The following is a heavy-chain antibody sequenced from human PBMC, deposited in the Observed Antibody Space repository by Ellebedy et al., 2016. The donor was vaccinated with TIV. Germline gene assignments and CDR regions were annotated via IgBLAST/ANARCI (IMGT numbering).Heavy chain of an antibody. V-gene: IGHV1-69*13. D-gene: IGHD3-22*01. CDR3: ARDCGVDTSGYYFFY. Sequence: SVKVSXKASRGIFSKYAISWVRQAPGQGLEWMGGITPMFGTANYAQKFQGRVTITADQSTSTAYMELSSLRSEDTAMYYCARDCGVDTSGYYFFYWGQGTLVTASS. J-gene: IGHJ4*02. CDR2: ITPMFGTA. CDR1: RGIFSKYA.